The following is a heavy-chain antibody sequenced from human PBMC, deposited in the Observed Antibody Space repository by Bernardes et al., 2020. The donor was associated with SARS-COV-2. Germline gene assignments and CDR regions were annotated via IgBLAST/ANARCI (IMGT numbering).Heavy chain of an antibody. CDR2: ISAIRNT. CDR1: GLAFTNND. Sequence: GGSLRLSCVTSGLAFTNNDMAWVRQAPGRGLEWVSTISAIRNTHYADPVMGRFTISRDDVNNALYLQMNNLRVEDTATYYCTTELQYDNLYWGQGALVTVSS. J-gene: IGHJ4*02. V-gene: IGHV3-23*01. CDR3: TTELQYDNLY. D-gene: IGHD3-22*01.